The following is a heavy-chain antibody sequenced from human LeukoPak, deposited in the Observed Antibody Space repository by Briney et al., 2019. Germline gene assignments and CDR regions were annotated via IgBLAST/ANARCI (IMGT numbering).Heavy chain of an antibody. D-gene: IGHD3-16*02. J-gene: IGHJ3*02. CDR2: IYYSGST. CDR1: GGSISSSSYY. Sequence: SETLSLTCTVSGGSISSSSYYWGWIRQPPGKGLEWIGSIYYSGSTYYNPSLKSRVTISVDTSKNQFSLKLSSVTAADTAVYYCARDKPYYDYVWGSYPYRAFDIWGQGTMVTVSS. CDR3: ARDKPYYDYVWGSYPYRAFDI. V-gene: IGHV4-39*07.